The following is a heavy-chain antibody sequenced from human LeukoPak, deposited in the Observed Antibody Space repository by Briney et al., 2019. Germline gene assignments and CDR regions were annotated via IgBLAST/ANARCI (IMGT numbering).Heavy chain of an antibody. D-gene: IGHD3-22*01. J-gene: IGHJ4*02. CDR3: AKRRDYYDGSGYYYVGFDY. V-gene: IGHV3-23*01. Sequence: GGSLRLSCAASGFTFSSYAMSWVRQAPGKGLEWVSAISGSGGSTYYADSVKGRFTISRDNSKNTLYLQMNSLRAEDTAVYYCAKRRDYYDGSGYYYVGFDYWGQGTLVTVSS. CDR1: GFTFSSYA. CDR2: ISGSGGST.